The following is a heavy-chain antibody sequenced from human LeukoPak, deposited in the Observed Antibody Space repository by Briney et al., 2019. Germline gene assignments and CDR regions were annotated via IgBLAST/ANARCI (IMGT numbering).Heavy chain of an antibody. D-gene: IGHD4-17*01. CDR1: GGSMSSTSYY. J-gene: IGHJ4*02. Sequence: SGTLSLTCTVSGGSMSSTSYYWGWIRPPPGKGLEWIGSIYYSWSTYYNPSLKSRVTISIDTSKNLFSLKLDSLTPADTAVYYCARSATVTTGYFDYWGRGTLVAVPP. CDR3: ARSATVTTGYFDY. CDR2: IYYSWST. V-gene: IGHV4-39*07.